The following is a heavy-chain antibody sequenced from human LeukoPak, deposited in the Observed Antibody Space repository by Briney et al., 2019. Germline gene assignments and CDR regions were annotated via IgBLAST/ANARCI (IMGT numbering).Heavy chain of an antibody. V-gene: IGHV4-38-2*02. J-gene: IGHJ4*02. CDR3: ARESRPYDILTGYLWGAFDY. CDR1: GYSISSGYY. CDR2: IHHGGTT. Sequence: SETLSLTCSVSGYSISSGYYWGWIRQPPGKGLEWIGSIHHGGTTYYNPSLKSRVTISVDTSKNQFSLRLSSVTAADTAVYYCARESRPYDILTGYLWGAFDYWGQGTLVTVSS. D-gene: IGHD3-9*01.